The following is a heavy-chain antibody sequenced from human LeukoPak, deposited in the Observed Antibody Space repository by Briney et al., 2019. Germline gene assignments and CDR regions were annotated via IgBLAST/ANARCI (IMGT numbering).Heavy chain of an antibody. CDR3: ATHVVVPAASVY. D-gene: IGHD2-2*01. CDR2: INPNSGGT. Sequence: ASVKVSCKVSGYTLTELSMHWVRQAPGQGLEWMGWINPNSGGTNYAQKFQGRVTMTRDTSISTAYMELSRLRSDDTAVYYCATHVVVPAASVYWGQGTLVTVSS. J-gene: IGHJ4*02. CDR1: GYTLTELS. V-gene: IGHV1-2*02.